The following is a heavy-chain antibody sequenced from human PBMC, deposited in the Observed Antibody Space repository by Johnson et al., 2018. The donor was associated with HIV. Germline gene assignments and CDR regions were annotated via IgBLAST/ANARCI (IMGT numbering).Heavy chain of an antibody. Sequence: EVQLVESGGGLVQPGGSLRLSCAASGFTVSSNYMTWVRQAPGKGLEWVSVIYSGGSTYYADSVKGRFTISRDNSKNTLYLQMNSLRAEDTAVYYCARGLTGEQVDIWGQGTMVTVSS. V-gene: IGHV3-66*01. J-gene: IGHJ3*02. CDR2: IYSGGST. CDR3: ARGLTGEQVDI. CDR1: GFTVSSNY. D-gene: IGHD3-16*01.